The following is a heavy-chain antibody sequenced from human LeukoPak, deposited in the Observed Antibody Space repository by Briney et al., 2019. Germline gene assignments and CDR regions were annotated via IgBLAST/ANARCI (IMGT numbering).Heavy chain of an antibody. CDR2: INPNTGGT. Sequence: ASVKVSCKASGYTFTGYYIHWVRRAPGQGLEWMGRINPNTGGTNYAQKFQGRVTMTRDTSISTAYMELSRLRSDDTAVYYCARDSPVLLWFGESYNYMDVWGKGTTVTVSS. V-gene: IGHV1-2*06. D-gene: IGHD3-10*01. CDR3: ARDSPVLLWFGESYNYMDV. CDR1: GYTFTGYY. J-gene: IGHJ6*03.